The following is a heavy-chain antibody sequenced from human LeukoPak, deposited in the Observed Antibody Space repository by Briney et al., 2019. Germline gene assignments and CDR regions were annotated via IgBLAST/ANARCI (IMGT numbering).Heavy chain of an antibody. V-gene: IGHV4-34*01. J-gene: IGHJ5*01. D-gene: IGHD3-10*01. Sequence: SETLSLTCAVYGGSYSGYYWSWIRQPPGKGLEWIGEINHSGSTNYNPSLKSRVTISVDTSKNQFSLKLSSVTAADTAVYYCARASGRITMVRGVRFDSWGQGTLVTVSS. CDR1: GGSYSGYY. CDR2: INHSGST. CDR3: ARASGRITMVRGVRFDS.